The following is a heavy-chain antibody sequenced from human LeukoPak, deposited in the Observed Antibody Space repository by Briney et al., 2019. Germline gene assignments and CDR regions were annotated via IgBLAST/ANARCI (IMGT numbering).Heavy chain of an antibody. D-gene: IGHD3-3*01. CDR3: ARVLRFLEWFTRTFDP. CDR1: GGSFSGYY. CDR2: INHSGST. J-gene: IGHJ5*02. Sequence: SETLSLTCAVYGGSFSGYYWSWIRQPPGKGLEWIGEINHSGSTNYNPSLKSRVTISVDTSKNQLSLKLSSVTAADTAVYYCARVLRFLEWFTRTFDPWGQGTLVTVSS. V-gene: IGHV4-34*01.